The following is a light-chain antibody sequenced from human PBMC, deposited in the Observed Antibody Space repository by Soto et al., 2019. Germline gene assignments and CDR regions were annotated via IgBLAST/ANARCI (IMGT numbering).Light chain of an antibody. V-gene: IGKV1-5*01. CDR1: QSVRSW. CDR2: DAS. CDR3: QQYDTYPLT. J-gene: IGKJ4*01. Sequence: DIQMTQSPSTLSASVGDRVTITCRASQSVRSWLAWYQQKPGRAPKFLIYDASSLESGVPSRFSGSGSGTEFTLTISNLQPDDFATYYCQQYDTYPLTFVGGTKVEI.